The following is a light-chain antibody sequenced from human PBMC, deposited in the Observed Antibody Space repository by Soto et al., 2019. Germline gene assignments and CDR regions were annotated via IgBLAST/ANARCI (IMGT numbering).Light chain of an antibody. V-gene: IGLV3-21*02. CDR3: LVWDRSTYQMV. J-gene: IGLJ2*01. CDR2: DDT. CDR1: NVGTFS. Sequence: SSVLTQPPSMSVAPGQTASISCAGENVGTFSMHWYQQKPGQAPVLVVHDDTDRSYGIPDRFSGSNSGNTATLTISRVEAGDEADYYCLVWDRSTYQMVFGGGTKLTVL.